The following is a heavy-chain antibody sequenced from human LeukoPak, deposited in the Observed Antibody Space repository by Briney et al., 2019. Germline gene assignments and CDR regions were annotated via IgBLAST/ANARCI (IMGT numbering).Heavy chain of an antibody. Sequence: SETLSLTCAVSGGSISSSNWWSWVRQPPEKGLEWIGEIYHSGSTNYNPSLKSRVTISVDKSKNQFSLKLSSVTAADTAVYYCARYDVGWYYFDFWGQGTLVTVSS. J-gene: IGHJ4*02. CDR2: IYHSGST. V-gene: IGHV4-4*02. CDR3: ARYDVGWYYFDF. CDR1: GGSISSSNW. D-gene: IGHD6-19*01.